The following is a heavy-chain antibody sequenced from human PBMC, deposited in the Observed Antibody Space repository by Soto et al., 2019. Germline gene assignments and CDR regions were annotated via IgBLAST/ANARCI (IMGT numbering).Heavy chain of an antibody. CDR1: GGSFSGYF. V-gene: IGHV4-34*01. D-gene: IGHD4-17*01. J-gene: IGHJ5*02. CDR2: VDHTGST. Sequence: LNTSETLSLTCAVYGGSFSGYFWSWIRQPPGKGLEWIGEVDHTGSTNYNPSLTSRVTISVDRSKNQFSLQLSPVTAADTAVYYSARGGTTVMYNWFDPWGQGTLVT. CDR3: ARGGTTVMYNWFDP.